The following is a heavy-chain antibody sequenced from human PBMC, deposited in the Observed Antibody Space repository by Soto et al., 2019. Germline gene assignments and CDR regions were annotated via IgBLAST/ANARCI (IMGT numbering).Heavy chain of an antibody. D-gene: IGHD4-4*01. J-gene: IGHJ6*02. Sequence: PGGSLRLSCAASAFTFSNAWMIWVRQAPGKGLEWVGRIKSKTDGGTTDYAAPVKGRFTISRDDSKNTLYLQMNRLKTEDTAVYYCTTITVTWDWEHYYYYYGMDVWGQGTTVTVSS. CDR2: IKSKTDGGTT. V-gene: IGHV3-15*01. CDR1: AFTFSNAW. CDR3: TTITVTWDWEHYYYYYGMDV.